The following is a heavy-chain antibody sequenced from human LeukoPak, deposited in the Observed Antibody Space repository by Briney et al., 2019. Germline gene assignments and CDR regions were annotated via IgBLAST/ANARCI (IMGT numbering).Heavy chain of an antibody. CDR2: IEQDGSDN. Sequence: GGSLRLSCAASGFTFTDYWMSWVRQAPGKGLEWVANIEQDGSDNYHLGSVMGRFTISRDNAKNSLYLQMNNLRAEDTAVYYCARDRGYCSGGTCRIHYFDYWGQGTLVTVSS. V-gene: IGHV3-7*04. J-gene: IGHJ4*02. D-gene: IGHD2-15*01. CDR3: ARDRGYCSGGTCRIHYFDY. CDR1: GFTFTDYW.